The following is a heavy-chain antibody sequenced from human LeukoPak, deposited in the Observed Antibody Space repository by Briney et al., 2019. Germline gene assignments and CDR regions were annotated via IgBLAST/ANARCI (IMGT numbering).Heavy chain of an antibody. D-gene: IGHD3-16*01. V-gene: IGHV4-31*03. CDR1: DASVTSYGYY. CDR2: ISYSGNT. Sequence: SQTLSLTCTVSDASVTSYGYYCTWIRQHPGKGLEWIGYISYSGNTYYSSSLKSRANIALDLSTNQFSLRLRSVTAADTAMYYCATRMITVYYFDSWGQGTPVTVSS. CDR3: ATRMITVYYFDS. J-gene: IGHJ4*02.